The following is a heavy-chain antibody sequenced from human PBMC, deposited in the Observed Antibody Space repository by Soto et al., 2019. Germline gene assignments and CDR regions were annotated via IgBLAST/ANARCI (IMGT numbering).Heavy chain of an antibody. CDR1: GGSISSGGYY. D-gene: IGHD2-21*01. J-gene: IGHJ3*02. CDR2: IYYSGST. Sequence: SETLSLTCTVSGGSISSGGYYWSWIRQHPGKGLEWIGYIYYSGSTYYNPSLKGRVTISVDTSKNQFSLKLSSVTAADTAVYYCARAKIRACGGGCGSAFDIWGQGTMVTVSS. CDR3: ARAKIRACGGGCGSAFDI. V-gene: IGHV4-31*03.